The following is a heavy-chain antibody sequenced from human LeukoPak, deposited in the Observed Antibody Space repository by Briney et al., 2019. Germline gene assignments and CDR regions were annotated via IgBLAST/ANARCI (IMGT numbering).Heavy chain of an antibody. J-gene: IGHJ1*01. CDR3: ARLMGSAGSPYFQH. D-gene: IGHD3-16*01. Sequence: GGSLRLSCAVSGFTFSDYYMSWIRQAPGKGLEWVSYISSGGSTISHADSVKGRFTISRDNAENSLYLQMNSLRAEDTAVYYCARLMGSAGSPYFQHWGQGTLVTVSS. V-gene: IGHV3-11*01. CDR2: ISSGGSTI. CDR1: GFTFSDYY.